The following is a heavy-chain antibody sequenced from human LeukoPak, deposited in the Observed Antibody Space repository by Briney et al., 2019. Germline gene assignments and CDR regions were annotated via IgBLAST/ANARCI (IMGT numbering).Heavy chain of an antibody. CDR2: ISSSSSYI. CDR3: AGGSGWLIGY. Sequence: GGSLRLSCAASGFTFSSYSMNWVRQAPGKGLEWVSSISSSSSYIYYADSVKGRFTISRDNAKNSLFLQMNSLRTEDTAVYFCAGGSGWLIGYWGQGTLVTVSS. D-gene: IGHD6-19*01. CDR1: GFTFSSYS. J-gene: IGHJ4*02. V-gene: IGHV3-21*06.